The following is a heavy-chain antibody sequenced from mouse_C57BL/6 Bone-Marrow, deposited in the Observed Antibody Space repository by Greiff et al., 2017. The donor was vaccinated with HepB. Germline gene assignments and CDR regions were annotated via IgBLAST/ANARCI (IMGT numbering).Heavy chain of an antibody. Sequence: LQESGAELVRPGASVKLSCKASGYTFTDYYINWVKQRPGQGLEWIARIYPGSGNTYYNEKFKGKATLTAEKSSSTAYMQLSSLTSEDSAVYFCAREGYWYFDVWGTGTTVTVSS. CDR2: IYPGSGNT. CDR3: AREGYWYFDV. J-gene: IGHJ1*03. V-gene: IGHV1-76*01. CDR1: GYTFTDYY.